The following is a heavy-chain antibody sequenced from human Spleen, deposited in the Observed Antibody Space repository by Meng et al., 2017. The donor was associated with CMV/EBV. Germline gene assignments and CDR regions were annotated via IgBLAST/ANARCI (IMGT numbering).Heavy chain of an antibody. CDR3: ARDIVREYYFDY. Sequence: ASVKVSCKASGYTFTGYYMHWVRQAPGQGLQWMGWINPNSGATNFAQNVQGRVTVTRDTSISTAYMELSRLRSDDTAVYYCARDIVREYYFDYWGQGTLVTVSS. J-gene: IGHJ4*02. V-gene: IGHV1-2*02. CDR2: INPNSGAT. D-gene: IGHD2-8*01. CDR1: GYTFTGYY.